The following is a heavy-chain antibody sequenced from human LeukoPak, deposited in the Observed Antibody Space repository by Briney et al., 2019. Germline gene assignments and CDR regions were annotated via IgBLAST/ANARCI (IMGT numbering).Heavy chain of an antibody. CDR3: ARGDYGDYPFDY. D-gene: IGHD4-17*01. V-gene: IGHV1-8*03. Sequence: ASVKVSCKASGCTFTSYDINWVRQATGQGLEWMGWMNPNSGNTGYAQKFQGRVTITRNTSISTAYMELSSLRSEDTAVCYCARGDYGDYPFDYWGQGTLVTVSS. CDR2: MNPNSGNT. J-gene: IGHJ4*02. CDR1: GCTFTSYD.